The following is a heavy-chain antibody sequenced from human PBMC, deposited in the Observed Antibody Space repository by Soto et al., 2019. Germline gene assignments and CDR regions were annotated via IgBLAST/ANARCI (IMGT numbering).Heavy chain of an antibody. V-gene: IGHV1-69*13. CDR2: IIPIFGTA. CDR1: GGTFSSYA. Sequence: SVKVSCKASGGTFSSYAISWVRQAPGQGLEWMGGIIPIFGTANYAQKFQGRVTITADESTSTAYMELSSLRSEDTAVYYCAIRPGYYDSSGYGRMDYWGQGTLVTVSS. CDR3: AIRPGYYDSSGYGRMDY. J-gene: IGHJ4*02. D-gene: IGHD3-22*01.